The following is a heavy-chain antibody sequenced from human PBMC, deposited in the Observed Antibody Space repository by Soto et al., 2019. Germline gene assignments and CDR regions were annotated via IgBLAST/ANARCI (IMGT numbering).Heavy chain of an antibody. J-gene: IGHJ5*02. CDR3: ARERSAAGAGWFDP. V-gene: IGHV1-8*01. Sequence: QVQLVQSGAEVKKPGASVKVSCKASGYTFTSYDINWVRQATGQGLEWMGWMNPNSGNTDNAQKFQGRVTMTRNTSISTAYMELSSLRSEDTAVYYCARERSAAGAGWFDPWGKGTLVTVSS. D-gene: IGHD6-13*01. CDR2: MNPNSGNT. CDR1: GYTFTSYD.